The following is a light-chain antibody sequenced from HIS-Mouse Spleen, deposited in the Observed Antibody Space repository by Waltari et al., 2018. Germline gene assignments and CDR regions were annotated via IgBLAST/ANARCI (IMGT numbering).Light chain of an antibody. CDR2: AAS. CDR1: QSISNY. Sequence: DIQITQSPSSLSASVGDRVTITCRASQSISNYLNWYQQKPGKAPKLLIYAASSLQSGVPSRFSGSGSVTDFTLTISSLQPEDFATYYCQQSYSTPRTFGQGTKVEIK. CDR3: QQSYSTPRT. J-gene: IGKJ1*01. V-gene: IGKV1-39*01.